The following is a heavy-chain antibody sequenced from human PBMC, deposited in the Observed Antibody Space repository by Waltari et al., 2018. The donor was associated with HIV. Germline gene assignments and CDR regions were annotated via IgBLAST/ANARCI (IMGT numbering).Heavy chain of an antibody. CDR2: IRYDGTNK. J-gene: IGHJ4*02. Sequence: QVQLVDAGGGVVQPGGSVTHSCAASGFTLRTCGLYWVRQAPGKGLQWVAFIRYDGTNKYYADSVKGRFLISRDNSKNTLSLQMHSLGAEDTAVYYCAKAPHHYDSSGPVYWGQGTLVTVSS. D-gene: IGHD3-22*01. CDR3: AKAPHHYDSSGPVY. V-gene: IGHV3-30*02. CDR1: GFTLRTCG.